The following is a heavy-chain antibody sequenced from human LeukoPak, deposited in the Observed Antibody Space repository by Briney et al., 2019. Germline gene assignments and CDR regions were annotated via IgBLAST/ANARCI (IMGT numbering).Heavy chain of an antibody. CDR1: GGSFSGYY. J-gene: IGHJ5*02. D-gene: IGHD3-10*01. Sequence: SETLSLTCAVYGGSFSGYYWSWIRQLPGKGLEWIGRIYTSGSTNYNPSLKSRVTMSVDTSKNQFSLKLSSVTAADTAVYYCARDRTMVRGGAGDWFDPWGQGTLVTVSS. CDR3: ARDRTMVRGGAGDWFDP. CDR2: IYTSGST. V-gene: IGHV4-59*10.